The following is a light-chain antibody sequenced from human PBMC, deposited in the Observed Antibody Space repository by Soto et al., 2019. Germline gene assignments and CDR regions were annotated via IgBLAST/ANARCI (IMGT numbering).Light chain of an antibody. CDR3: AAWDDSLSGWV. Sequence: QSVLTRPPSASGTPGQRVTISCSGSSSNIGSNTVNWYQQLPGTAPKLLIYSNNQRPSGVPDRFTGSKSGTSASLAISGLRSEDEADYYCAAWDDSLSGWVFGGGTKLTVL. CDR2: SNN. V-gene: IGLV1-44*01. CDR1: SSNIGSNT. J-gene: IGLJ3*02.